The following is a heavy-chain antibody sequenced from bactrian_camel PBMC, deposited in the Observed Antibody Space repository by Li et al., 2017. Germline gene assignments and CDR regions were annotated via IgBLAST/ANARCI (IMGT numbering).Heavy chain of an antibody. V-gene: IGHV3S1*01. Sequence: HVQLVESGGGSVQAGGSLRLSCAASGMTWSAYCMAWFRQSPGEEREGVAAIWTGDGSAYYADSVKGRFTISQDNAKNTLYLQMTSLKPEDTSLYSCAAGYSCVKAVGRGTPSREDFRFWGQGTQVTVS. J-gene: IGHJ6*01. CDR3: AAGYSCVKAVGRGTPSREDFRF. D-gene: IGHD5*01. CDR2: IWTGDGSA. CDR1: GMTWSAYC.